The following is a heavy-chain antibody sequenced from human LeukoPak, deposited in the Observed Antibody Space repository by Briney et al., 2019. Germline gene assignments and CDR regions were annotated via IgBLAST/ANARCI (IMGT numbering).Heavy chain of an antibody. CDR3: ARDGYSIGYFYDP. Sequence: GGSLRLSCVGSGFTFSRYSMNWVRQAPGKGPEWVSSIRSDASSIYYADSVKGRFTISRDNAKNSVFLQMNSLRAGDTAVYYCARDGYSIGYFYDPWGQGTLVTVSS. D-gene: IGHD3-22*01. CDR1: GFTFSRYS. V-gene: IGHV3-21*01. CDR2: IRSDASSI. J-gene: IGHJ5*02.